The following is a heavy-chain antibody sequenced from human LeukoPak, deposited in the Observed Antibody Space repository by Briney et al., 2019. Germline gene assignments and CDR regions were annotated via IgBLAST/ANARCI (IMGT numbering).Heavy chain of an antibody. J-gene: IGHJ3*02. D-gene: IGHD3-3*02. CDR2: ISWNSGSI. CDR3: ARDTGPGPFNAFDI. Sequence: GGSLRLSCAASGFTFDDYAMHWVRQAPGKGLEWVSGISWNSGSIGYADSVKGRFTISRDNAKNSLYLQMNSLRAEDTAVYYCARDTGPGPFNAFDIWGQGTMVTVSS. CDR1: GFTFDDYA. V-gene: IGHV3-9*01.